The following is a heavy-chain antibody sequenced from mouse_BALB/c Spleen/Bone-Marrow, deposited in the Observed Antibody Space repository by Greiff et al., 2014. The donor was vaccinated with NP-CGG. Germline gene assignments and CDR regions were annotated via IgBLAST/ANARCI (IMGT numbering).Heavy chain of an antibody. J-gene: IGHJ4*01. Sequence: VQLQQSGPGLVAPSQSLSITCTVSGFSLTSYGVHWVRQPPGKGLEWLGVIWAGGSTNYNSALMSRLSISKDNSKSQVFLKMNSLQTDDTAMYYCARDPVYDNYDAMDYWGQGTSVTVSP. CDR1: GFSLTSYG. V-gene: IGHV2-9*02. CDR2: IWAGGST. CDR3: ARDPVYDNYDAMDY. D-gene: IGHD2-3*01.